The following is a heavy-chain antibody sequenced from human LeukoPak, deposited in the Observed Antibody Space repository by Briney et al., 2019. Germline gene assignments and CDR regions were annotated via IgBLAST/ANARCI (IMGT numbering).Heavy chain of an antibody. CDR3: ARDEIPSGT. D-gene: IGHD6-25*01. V-gene: IGHV3-23*01. CDR2: ISGSGRNT. CDR1: GFTFSSYG. J-gene: IGHJ3*01. Sequence: GGSLRLSCAASGFTFSSYGMSWVRQTPGKGLEWVSAISGSGRNTYYADSVKGRFTISRDNSRSTVDLQMNSLRVEDTGIYYCARDEIPSGTWGQGTMVIVSS.